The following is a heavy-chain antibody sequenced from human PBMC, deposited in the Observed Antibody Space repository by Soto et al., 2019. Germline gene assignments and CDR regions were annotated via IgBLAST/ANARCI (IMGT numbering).Heavy chain of an antibody. Sequence: GGSLRLSCAASGFIFKMYWMHWVRQSPGKGLVWISRIYNDGTYSDYADSVRGRFTISRDNVNDTLYLQMNNLRAEDSGLYYCTRGPRPISTGTGAYWGQGTQVTVAA. CDR3: TRGPRPISTGTGAY. V-gene: IGHV3-74*01. CDR2: IYNDGTYS. J-gene: IGHJ4*02. D-gene: IGHD3-10*01. CDR1: GFIFKMYW.